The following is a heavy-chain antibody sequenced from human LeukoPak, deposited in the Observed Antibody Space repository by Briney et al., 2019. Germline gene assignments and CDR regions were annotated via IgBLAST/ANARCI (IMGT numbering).Heavy chain of an antibody. CDR3: ARGQYQLLSTALDY. V-gene: IGHV4-34*01. CDR1: GGSINSGGYY. D-gene: IGHD2-2*01. J-gene: IGHJ4*02. CDR2: INHSGGT. Sequence: PSQTLSLTCTVSGGSINSGGYYWSWIRQPPGKGLEWIGEINHSGGTNYNPSLKSRVTISVDTSKNQFSLKLSSVTAADTAVYYCARGQYQLLSTALDYWGQGTLVTVSS.